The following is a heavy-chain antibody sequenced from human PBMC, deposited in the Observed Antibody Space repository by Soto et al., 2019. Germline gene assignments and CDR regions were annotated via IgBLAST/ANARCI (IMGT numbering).Heavy chain of an antibody. CDR3: ARFVRSCSGTTCYTRADV. CDR2: ISAYNGNT. D-gene: IGHD2-2*02. J-gene: IGHJ6*02. V-gene: IGHV1-18*04. Sequence: ASVKVSCKASGYTFTSYGISWVRQAPGQGLEWMGWISAYNGNTNYAQKLQGRVTMSVDTSKNQFSLKLRSVIVADTAVYHCARFVRSCSGTTCYTRADVWGQGTTVTVSS. CDR1: GYTFTSYG.